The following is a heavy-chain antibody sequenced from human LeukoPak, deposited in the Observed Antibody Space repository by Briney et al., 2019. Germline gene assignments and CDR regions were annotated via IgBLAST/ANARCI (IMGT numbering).Heavy chain of an antibody. V-gene: IGHV1-8*01. J-gene: IGHJ4*02. CDR1: RYTFTTYD. Sequence: GASVKVSCKASRYTFTTYDICWGRQATGQGLEWLGWMNPHSGNAGFAQKFQGRVTMTSDPSINTAYLELSSLTSEDTAVYYCTRRGSQNGYALTTLGYWGQGTLVTVSS. D-gene: IGHD5-12*01. CDR3: TRRGSQNGYALTTLGY. CDR2: MNPHSGNA.